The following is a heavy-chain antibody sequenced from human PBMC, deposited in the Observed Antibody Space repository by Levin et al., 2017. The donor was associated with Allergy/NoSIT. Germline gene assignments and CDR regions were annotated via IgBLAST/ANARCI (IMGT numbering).Heavy chain of an antibody. CDR2: ISSDGSST. V-gene: IGHV3-64D*06. J-gene: IGHJ4*02. CDR1: GFTFSSYA. Sequence: GESLKISCSASGFTFSSYAMHWVRQVPGKGLEYVSAISSDGSSTYYADSVKGRFTISRDNSKNTVHLQMSSLRAEDTAVYYCVKRRVASYFDYWGQGTLVTVSS. CDR3: VKRRVASYFDY.